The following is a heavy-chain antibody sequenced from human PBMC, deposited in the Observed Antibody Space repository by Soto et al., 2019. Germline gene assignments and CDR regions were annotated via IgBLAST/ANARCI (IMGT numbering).Heavy chain of an antibody. CDR3: ARDPISSSTRRYYYGMDV. D-gene: IGHD2-2*01. J-gene: IGHJ6*02. V-gene: IGHV1-69*13. Sequence: SVKVSCKASGGTFSSYAISWVRQAPGQGLEWMGGTIPIFGTANYAQKFQGRVTITADESTSTAYMELSSLRSEDTAVYYCARDPISSSTRRYYYGMDVWGQGTTVTVSS. CDR2: TIPIFGTA. CDR1: GGTFSSYA.